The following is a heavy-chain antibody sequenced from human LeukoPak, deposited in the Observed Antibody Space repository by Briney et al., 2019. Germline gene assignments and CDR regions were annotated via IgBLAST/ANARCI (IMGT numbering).Heavy chain of an antibody. J-gene: IGHJ6*03. CDR2: IYTSGST. D-gene: IGHD1-26*01. CDR3: ARDIIPSGSYYYYYYVDV. V-gene: IGHV4-4*07. Sequence: SETLSLTCTVSGGSISSYHWSWIRQPAGKGLEWIGRIYTSGSTNYNPSLKSRVTMSVDTSKNQFSLKLSSVTAADTAVYYCARDIIPSGSYYYYYYVDVWGKGTTVTVSS. CDR1: GGSISSYH.